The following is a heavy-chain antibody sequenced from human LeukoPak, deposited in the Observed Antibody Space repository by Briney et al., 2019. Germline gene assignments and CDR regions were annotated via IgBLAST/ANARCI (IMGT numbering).Heavy chain of an antibody. CDR2: ISSSSSYI. D-gene: IGHD2-15*01. V-gene: IGHV3-21*01. CDR3: ARESPWYCSGGSCYWGSLVANNYYYMDV. CDR1: GFTFSSYS. Sequence: PGGSLRLSCAASGFTFSSYSMNWVRQAPGKGLEWVSSISSSSSYIYYADSVKGRFTISRDNAKNSLYLQMNSLRAEDTAVYYCARESPWYCSGGSCYWGSLVANNYYYMDVWGEGTTVTISS. J-gene: IGHJ6*03.